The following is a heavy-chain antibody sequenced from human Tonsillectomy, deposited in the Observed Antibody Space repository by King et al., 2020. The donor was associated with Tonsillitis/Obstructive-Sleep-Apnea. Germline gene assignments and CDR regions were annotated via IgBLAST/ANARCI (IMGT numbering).Heavy chain of an antibody. Sequence: VQLVESGGGVVQPGRSLRLSCAASGFTFSTFIIHWVRQAPGKGLEWVAIISNDGSNKYYADSVKGRFTISRDNSKNTVYLQMNSLRAEDTAVYYCAKDGAIVVAPAYYMDVWGKGTTVTVSS. CDR1: GFTFSTFI. V-gene: IGHV3-30*04. CDR3: AKDGAIVVAPAYYMDV. D-gene: IGHD2-2*01. J-gene: IGHJ6*03. CDR2: ISNDGSNK.